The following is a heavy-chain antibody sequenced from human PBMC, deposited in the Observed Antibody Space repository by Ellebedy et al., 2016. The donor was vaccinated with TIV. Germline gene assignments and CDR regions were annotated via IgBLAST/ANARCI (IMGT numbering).Heavy chain of an antibody. D-gene: IGHD5-24*01. Sequence: GESLKISCVGSGFTFNTFWMNWVRQAPGKGLEWVANIKQDGSEKHYVDSVKGRFTISRDNAKNSLYLQMNSLRAEDTAVYYCARQSQKMATIPGDLGYWGQGTLVTVSS. J-gene: IGHJ4*02. V-gene: IGHV3-7*01. CDR2: IKQDGSEK. CDR1: GFTFNTFW. CDR3: ARQSQKMATIPGDLGY.